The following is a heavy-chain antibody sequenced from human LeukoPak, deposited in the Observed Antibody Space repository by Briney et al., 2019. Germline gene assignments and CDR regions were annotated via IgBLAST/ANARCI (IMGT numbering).Heavy chain of an antibody. CDR1: GFTFSSYG. CDR3: AKEGTIFGVVPDAFDI. D-gene: IGHD3-3*01. V-gene: IGHV3-30*02. CDR2: IRYDGSNK. Sequence: GGSLRLSCAASGFTFSSYGMHWDRQAPGKGLEWVAFIRYDGSNKYNADSVKGRFTISRDNSKNTLYLQMNSLRAEDTAVYYCAKEGTIFGVVPDAFDIWGQGTMVTVSS. J-gene: IGHJ3*02.